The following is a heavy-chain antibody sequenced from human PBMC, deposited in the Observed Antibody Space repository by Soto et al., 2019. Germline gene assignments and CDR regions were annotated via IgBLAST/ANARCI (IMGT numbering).Heavy chain of an antibody. J-gene: IGHJ3*02. CDR2: TYYRSKWYN. CDR1: GDSVSSNSAA. V-gene: IGHV6-1*01. D-gene: IGHD3-9*01. Sequence: PSQTLSLTCAISGDSVSSNSAAWNWIRQSPSRGLEWLGRTYYRSKWYNDYAVSVKSRITINPDTSKNQFSLQLNSVTPEDTAVYYCATASLRYFGWFASQAFDIWGQGTMVTVSS. CDR3: ATASLRYFGWFASQAFDI.